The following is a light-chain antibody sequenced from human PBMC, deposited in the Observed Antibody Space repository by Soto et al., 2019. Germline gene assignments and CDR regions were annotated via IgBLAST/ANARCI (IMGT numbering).Light chain of an antibody. Sequence: IVMTQSPATLSVSPGERATLSCRASQRIRRNLAWYQQKPGQAPRLLIFGASTRATGIPARFSGSGSGTEFTLTIGSLQSEDFAIYYCQQYNTWPPTTFGQGTKVDIK. CDR1: QRIRRN. CDR3: QQYNTWPPTT. J-gene: IGKJ1*01. CDR2: GAS. V-gene: IGKV3-15*01.